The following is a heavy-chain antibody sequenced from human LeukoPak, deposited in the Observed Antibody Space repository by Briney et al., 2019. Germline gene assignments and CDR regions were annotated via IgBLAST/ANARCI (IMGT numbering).Heavy chain of an antibody. D-gene: IGHD4-17*01. Sequence: GGSLRLSCAASGFTFSSYAMHWVRQGPGKGLEWVSSISSSSSYIYYADSVKGRFTSSRDNAKNSLYLQRNSLRAEDTAVYYCARSDYGSFSTWGQGTLVTVSS. J-gene: IGHJ5*02. CDR1: GFTFSSYA. CDR2: ISSSSSYI. CDR3: ARSDYGSFST. V-gene: IGHV3-21*01.